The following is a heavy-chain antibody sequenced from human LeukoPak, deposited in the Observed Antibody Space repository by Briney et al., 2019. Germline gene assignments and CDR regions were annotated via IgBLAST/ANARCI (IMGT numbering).Heavy chain of an antibody. Sequence: SETLSLTCAVYGGPSSGYYWSWIRQPPGKGLEWIGEINHSGSTNYNPSLKSRVTISVDTSKNQFSLKLSSVTAADTAVYYCAKIYSYGQDYWGQGTLVTVSS. D-gene: IGHD5-18*01. CDR1: GGPSSGYY. J-gene: IGHJ4*02. CDR2: INHSGST. V-gene: IGHV4-34*01. CDR3: AKIYSYGQDY.